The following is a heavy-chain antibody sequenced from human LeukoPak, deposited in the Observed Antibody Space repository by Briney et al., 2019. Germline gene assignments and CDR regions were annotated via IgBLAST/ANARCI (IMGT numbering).Heavy chain of an antibody. Sequence: SETLSLTCAVSGGSLISTTYYWGWIRQPPGKGLEWIGSIYYSGSTHYNPSLKSRVTVSVDMSKNQFSLQLSSATAADTAVYYCARSLSPDLFFDYWGQGTLVTVSS. CDR2: IYYSGST. D-gene: IGHD1-14*01. J-gene: IGHJ4*02. CDR3: ARSLSPDLFFDY. V-gene: IGHV4-39*07. CDR1: GGSLISTTYY.